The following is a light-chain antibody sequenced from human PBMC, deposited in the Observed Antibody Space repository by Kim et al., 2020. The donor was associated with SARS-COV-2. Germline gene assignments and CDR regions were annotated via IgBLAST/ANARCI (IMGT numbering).Light chain of an antibody. CDR3: QTWGSGFWV. V-gene: IGLV4-69*01. J-gene: IGLJ3*02. Sequence: QPVLTQPPSASASLGASVKLTCTLSSRHSTYGIAWHQQQPEKAPRFLMNLNDNGAHFVGDGIPDRFSGSSSGAERYLTISGLQSEDEADYYCQTWGSGFWVFGGGTKVTVL. CDR2: LNDNGAH. CDR1: SRHSTYG.